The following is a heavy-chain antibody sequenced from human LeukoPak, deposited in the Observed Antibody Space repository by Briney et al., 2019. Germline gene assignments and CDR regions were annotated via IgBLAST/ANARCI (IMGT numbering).Heavy chain of an antibody. CDR2: ISSSSSYI. CDR1: GFTFSSYS. D-gene: IGHD4-11*01. Sequence: GGSLRLSCAASGFTFSSYSMNWVRQAPGKGLEWVSSISSSSSYIYYADSVKGRFTISRDNAKNSLYLQMNSLRAEDTAVYYCASPLQGEYYFDHWGQGTLVTVSS. J-gene: IGHJ4*02. V-gene: IGHV3-21*01. CDR3: ASPLQGEYYFDH.